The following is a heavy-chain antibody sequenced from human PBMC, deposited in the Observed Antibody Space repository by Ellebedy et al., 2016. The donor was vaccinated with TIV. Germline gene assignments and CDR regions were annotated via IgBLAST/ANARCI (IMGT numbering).Heavy chain of an antibody. CDR2: IYYSGST. CDR1: GGSISTYY. Sequence: MPSETLSLTCTVSGGSISTYYWSWIRQPPGNGLEWIGYIYYSGSTKYNPSLKSRVTMSVDTSKKQFSLNLSSVTAADTAVYYCATSYDSSGYYDDDAFDIWGQGTMVTVSS. V-gene: IGHV4-59*01. D-gene: IGHD3-22*01. CDR3: ATSYDSSGYYDDDAFDI. J-gene: IGHJ3*02.